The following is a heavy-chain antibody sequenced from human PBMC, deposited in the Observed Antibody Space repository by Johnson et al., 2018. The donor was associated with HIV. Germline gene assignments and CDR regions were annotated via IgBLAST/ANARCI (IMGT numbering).Heavy chain of an antibody. J-gene: IGHJ3*02. CDR1: GFTFEDYA. CDR2: ISWNSGSI. Sequence: VQLVESGGGLVKPGGSLRLSCAASGFTFEDYAMHWVRQAPGKGLEWVSGISWNSGSIGYADSVKGRFTISRDNAKNSLYLQMNSLRAEDTAVYYCAKDRAHSSNYLDAFDIWGQGTMV. D-gene: IGHD3-22*01. V-gene: IGHV3-9*01. CDR3: AKDRAHSSNYLDAFDI.